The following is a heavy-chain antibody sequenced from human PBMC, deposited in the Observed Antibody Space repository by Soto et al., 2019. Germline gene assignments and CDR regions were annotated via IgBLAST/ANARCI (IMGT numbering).Heavy chain of an antibody. CDR1: GGSISSYY. V-gene: IGHV4-4*07. CDR2: IYTSGSP. D-gene: IGHD3-22*01. CDR3: AREWYYYDSSGYYIWFDP. J-gene: IGHJ5*02. Sequence: SETLSLTCTVSGGSISSYYWSWIRQPAGKGLEWIGRIYTSGSPNYNPSLKSRVTMSVDTSKNQFSLKLSSVTAADTAVYYCAREWYYYDSSGYYIWFDPWGQGTLVTVSS.